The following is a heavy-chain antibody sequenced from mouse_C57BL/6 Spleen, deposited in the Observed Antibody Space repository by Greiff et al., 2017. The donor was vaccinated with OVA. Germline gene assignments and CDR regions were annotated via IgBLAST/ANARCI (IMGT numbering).Heavy chain of an antibody. CDR3: ARLGSPTRDFDV. V-gene: IGHV1-81*01. Sequence: QVQLQQSGAELARPGASVKLSCKASGYTFTSYGISWVKQRTGQGLEWIGEIYPRSGNTYYNEKFKGKATLTADKSSSTAYMELRSLTSEDAAVYFCARLGSPTRDFDVWGTGTTVTVSS. CDR2: IYPRSGNT. CDR1: GYTFTSYG. J-gene: IGHJ1*03. D-gene: IGHD1-1*01.